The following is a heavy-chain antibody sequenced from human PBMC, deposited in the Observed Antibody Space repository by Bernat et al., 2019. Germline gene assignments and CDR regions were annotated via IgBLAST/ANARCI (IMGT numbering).Heavy chain of an antibody. CDR1: GGSFSGYY. CDR2: INHSGST. CDR3: AREVVVPAASYFDY. D-gene: IGHD2-2*01. J-gene: IGHJ4*02. V-gene: IGHV4-34*01. Sequence: QVQLQQWGAGLLKPSETLSLTCAVYGGSFSGYYWSWIRQPPGKGLEWIGEINHSGSTNYNPSLKSRVTISVDTSKNQFSLKLSSVTAADTAVYYCAREVVVPAASYFDYWGQGTLVTVSS.